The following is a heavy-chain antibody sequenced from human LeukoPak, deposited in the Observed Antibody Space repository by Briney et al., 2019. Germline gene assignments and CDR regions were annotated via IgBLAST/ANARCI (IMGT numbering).Heavy chain of an antibody. Sequence: GASVKVSCKASGYTFTGYYMHWVRQAPGQGLEWMGWINPNSGGTNYAQKFQGRVTMTRDTSINTGYMELSRLRSDDTAVYYCARIDGYSVAYWGQGTLVTVSS. D-gene: IGHD2-15*01. CDR3: ARIDGYSVAY. J-gene: IGHJ4*02. CDR1: GYTFTGYY. V-gene: IGHV1-2*02. CDR2: INPNSGGT.